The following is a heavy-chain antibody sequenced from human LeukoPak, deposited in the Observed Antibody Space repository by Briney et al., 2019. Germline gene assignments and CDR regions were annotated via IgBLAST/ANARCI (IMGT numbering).Heavy chain of an antibody. Sequence: ASVKVSCKASGGTFSSYAISWVRQAPGQGLEWMGGIIPIFGTANYAQKFQGRVTITADKSTSTAYMELSSLRSEDTAVYYCARGPSIAAAEDNWFDPWGQGTLVTVSS. D-gene: IGHD6-13*01. CDR3: ARGPSIAAAEDNWFDP. CDR2: IIPIFGTA. J-gene: IGHJ5*02. V-gene: IGHV1-69*06. CDR1: GGTFSSYA.